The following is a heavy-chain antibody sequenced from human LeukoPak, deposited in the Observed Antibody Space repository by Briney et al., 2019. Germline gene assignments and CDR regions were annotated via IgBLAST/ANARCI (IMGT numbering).Heavy chain of an antibody. D-gene: IGHD2-2*01. Sequence: ASVKVSCKASGYTFTSYYMHWVRQAPGQGLEWMGIINPSGGSTSYAQKFQGRVTMTRDTSTSTVYMELSSLRPEDTAVYYCARELWDCSSTSCTRVYRDWGQGTLVTVSS. V-gene: IGHV1-46*01. CDR2: INPSGGST. J-gene: IGHJ4*02. CDR1: GYTFTSYY. CDR3: ARELWDCSSTSCTRVYRD.